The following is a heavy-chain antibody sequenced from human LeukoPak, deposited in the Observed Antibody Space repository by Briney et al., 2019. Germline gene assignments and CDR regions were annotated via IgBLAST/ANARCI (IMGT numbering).Heavy chain of an antibody. CDR2: ISYDESYK. CDR3: ASGDCGGGSCYGPSYYYYYMDV. CDR1: GFTFSSYT. Sequence: GGQLRLPCAASGFTFSSYTMYWVGQAPAKGREGVAVISYDESYKFYADSVKGRFTISRDNSKNTLYLQMNSLRAEDTAVYYCASGDCGGGSCYGPSYYYYYMDVWGKGTTVTVSS. J-gene: IGHJ6*03. D-gene: IGHD2-15*01. V-gene: IGHV3-30*04.